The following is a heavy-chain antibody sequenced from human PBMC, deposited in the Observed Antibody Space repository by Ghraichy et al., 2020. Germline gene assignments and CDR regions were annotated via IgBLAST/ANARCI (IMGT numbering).Heavy chain of an antibody. J-gene: IGHJ6*02. CDR2: TNSDGSDT. CDR3: AREFSARGVRSMDV. Sequence: GGSLRLSCAASGFTFSSYWMHWVRQVPGKGLVWVSRTNSDGSDTSYADSVKGRFTISRDNAKNTLYLQMNSLRAEDTAVYSCAREFSARGVRSMDVWGQGTTVTVSS. CDR1: GFTFSSYW. D-gene: IGHD3-10*01. V-gene: IGHV3-74*01.